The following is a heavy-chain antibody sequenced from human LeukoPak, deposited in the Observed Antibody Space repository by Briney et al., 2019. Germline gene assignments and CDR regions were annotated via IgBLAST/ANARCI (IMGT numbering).Heavy chain of an antibody. J-gene: IGHJ3*01. D-gene: IGHD6-19*01. V-gene: IGHV3-49*03. Sequence: GGSLRLSCTTCGFTFGDYAMSWFRQAPGKGLEWVAFIRNRVYGGSTEYAASVKGRFTISRDDSKSIVYLQMNSLKIEDTAVYYCARDRRGRSCGWDLDAFDFWGQGTMVTVSS. CDR2: IRNRVYGGST. CDR3: ARDRRGRSCGWDLDAFDF. CDR1: GFTFGDYA.